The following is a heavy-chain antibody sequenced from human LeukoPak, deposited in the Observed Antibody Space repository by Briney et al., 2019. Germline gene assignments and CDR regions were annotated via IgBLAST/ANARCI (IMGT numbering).Heavy chain of an antibody. J-gene: IGHJ6*03. CDR2: IYYSGST. CDR3: ARTDILTGYYKNYYYYMDV. CDR1: GGSISSYY. V-gene: IGHV4-39*07. Sequence: SETLSLTCTVSGGSISSYYWSWIRQPPGKGLEWIGSIYYSGSTYYNPSLKSRVTISVDTSKNQFSLKLSSVTAADTAVYYCARTDILTGYYKNYYYYMDVWGKGTTVTISS. D-gene: IGHD3-9*01.